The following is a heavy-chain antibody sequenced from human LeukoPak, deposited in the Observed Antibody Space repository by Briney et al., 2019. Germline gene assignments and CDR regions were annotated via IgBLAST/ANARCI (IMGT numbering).Heavy chain of an antibody. J-gene: IGHJ5*02. D-gene: IGHD3-10*01. CDR3: AKRPYYYGSRSYSQAYNWFDP. V-gene: IGHV3-23*01. Sequence: GGSLRLSCAASGFTFSSYAMSWVRQAPGKGLEWVSAISGSGGSTYYADSVKGRFTISRDNSKNTLYLQMNSLRAEDTAVYYCAKRPYYYGSRSYSQAYNWFDPWGQGTLVTVSS. CDR1: GFTFSSYA. CDR2: ISGSGGST.